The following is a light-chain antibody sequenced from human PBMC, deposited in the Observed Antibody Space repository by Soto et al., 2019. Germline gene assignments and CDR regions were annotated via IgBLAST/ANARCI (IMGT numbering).Light chain of an antibody. CDR2: EVT. V-gene: IGLV2-14*01. CDR1: TTDVGGYNY. CDR3: SSYASSRNFV. Sequence: QSALTQPASVSGSPGQSITISCTGTTTDVGGYNYVSWYQHHPGKAPQLMIYEVTNRPSGGSDRFSGSRSGNTASLTISGLQAEDEADYYCSSYASSRNFVFGTGTKVTVL. J-gene: IGLJ1*01.